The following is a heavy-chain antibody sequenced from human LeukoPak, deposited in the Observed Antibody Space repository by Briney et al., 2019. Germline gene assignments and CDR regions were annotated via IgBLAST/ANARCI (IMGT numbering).Heavy chain of an antibody. CDR2: ISSSGSTI. CDR1: GFTVSSNY. J-gene: IGHJ4*02. CDR3: ARRGYSSGWYEGY. D-gene: IGHD6-19*01. V-gene: IGHV3-11*01. Sequence: GGSLRLSCAASGFTVSSNYMSWVRQAPGKGLEWVSYISSSGSTIYYADSVKGRFTISRDNAKNSLYLQMNSLRAEDTAVYYCARRGYSSGWYEGYWGQGTLVTVSS.